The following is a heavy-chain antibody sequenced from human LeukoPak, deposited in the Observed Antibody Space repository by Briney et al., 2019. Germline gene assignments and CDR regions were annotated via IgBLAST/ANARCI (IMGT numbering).Heavy chain of an antibody. J-gene: IGHJ4*02. V-gene: IGHV3-74*01. Sequence: GGSLRLSCAASGFTFSSYEMNWVRQAPGKGLVWVSRINSDGSITDYADSVKGRFTISRDSSKNTLFLQMNRLRPEDAAVYYCAKAPVTTCRGAYCYPFDYWGQGTLVTVSS. D-gene: IGHD2-21*01. CDR2: INSDGSIT. CDR3: AKAPVTTCRGAYCYPFDY. CDR1: GFTFSSYE.